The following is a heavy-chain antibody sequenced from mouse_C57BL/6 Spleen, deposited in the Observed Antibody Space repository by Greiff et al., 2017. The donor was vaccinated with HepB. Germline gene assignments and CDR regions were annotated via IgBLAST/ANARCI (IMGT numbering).Heavy chain of an antibody. CDR3: ARGGNRGYFDV. J-gene: IGHJ1*03. V-gene: IGHV5-16*01. CDR1: GFTFSDYY. Sequence: EVKLVESEGGLVQPGSSMKLSCTASGFTFSDYYMAWVRQVPEKGLEWVANINYDGSSTYYLDSLKSRFIISRDNANNILYLQMSSLKSEDTATYYCARGGNRGYFDVWGTGTTVTVSS. CDR2: INYDGSST. D-gene: IGHD2-1*01.